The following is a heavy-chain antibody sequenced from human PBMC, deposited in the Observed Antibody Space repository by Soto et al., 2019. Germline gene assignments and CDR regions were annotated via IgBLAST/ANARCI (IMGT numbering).Heavy chain of an antibody. D-gene: IGHD2-8*01. CDR3: ARGVSSGVLMVYSSYWLDP. CDR2: ISAYNGNT. J-gene: IGHJ5*02. V-gene: IGHV1-18*01. Sequence: ASVKVSCKASGYTFTSYGISRVRQAPGQGLEWMGWISAYNGNTNYAQKLQGRVTMTTDTSTSTAYMELRSLRSDDTAVYYCARGVSSGVLMVYSSYWLDPWGQGTLVTVSS. CDR1: GYTFTSYG.